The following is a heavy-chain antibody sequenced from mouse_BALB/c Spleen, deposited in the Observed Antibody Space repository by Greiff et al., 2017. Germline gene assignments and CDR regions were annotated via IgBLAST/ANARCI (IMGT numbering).Heavy chain of an antibody. CDR2: ISCYNGAT. V-gene: IGHV1S34*01. Sequence: LVKTGASVKISCKASGYSFTGYYMHWVKQSHGKSLEWIGYISCYNGATSYNQKFKGKATFTVDTSSSTAYMQFNSLTSEDSAVYYCARGNYDYDGGGWFAYWGQGTLVTVSA. J-gene: IGHJ3*01. D-gene: IGHD2-4*01. CDR1: GYSFTGYY. CDR3: ARGNYDYDGGGWFAY.